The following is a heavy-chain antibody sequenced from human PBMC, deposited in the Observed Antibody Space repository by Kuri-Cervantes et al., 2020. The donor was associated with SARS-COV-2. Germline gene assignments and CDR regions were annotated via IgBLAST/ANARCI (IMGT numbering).Heavy chain of an antibody. CDR2: MNPNSGNT. J-gene: IGHJ6*03. Sequence: ASVKVSCKASGYTFTSYGISWVRQATGQGLEWMGWMNPNSGNTGYAQKFQGRVTITRNTSISTAYMELSSLRSEDTAVYYCARQTVDYYYYYMDVWGKGTTVTVSS. CDR1: GYTFTSYG. CDR3: ARQTVDYYYYYMDV. V-gene: IGHV1-8*03. D-gene: IGHD4-11*01.